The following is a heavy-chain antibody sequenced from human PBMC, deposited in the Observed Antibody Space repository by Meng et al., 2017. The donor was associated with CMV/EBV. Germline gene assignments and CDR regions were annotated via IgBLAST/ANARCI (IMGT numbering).Heavy chain of an antibody. J-gene: IGHJ4*02. CDR2: ISGSGGST. CDR1: GFTFSSYA. CDR3: AKGGYYDSSGPLPSFDY. V-gene: IGHV3-23*01. D-gene: IGHD3-22*01. Sequence: GGSLRLSCAASGFTFSSYAMSWVRQAPGKGLEWVSAISGSGGSTYYADSVKGRFTISRDNSKNTLCLQMNSLRAEDTAVYYCAKGGYYDSSGPLPSFDYWGQGTLVTVSS.